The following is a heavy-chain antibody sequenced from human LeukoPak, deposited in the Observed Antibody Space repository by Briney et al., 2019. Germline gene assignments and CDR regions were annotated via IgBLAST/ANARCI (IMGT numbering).Heavy chain of an antibody. CDR3: AGDKTTGGWYEFDY. CDR1: GFTVSSNY. V-gene: IGHV3-53*01. Sequence: GGSLRLSCAASGFTVSSNYMSWVRQGPGKGLEGVSVISNDGDTYYPDSVKGRFTISRDTSKNTVSLQMNSLRAEDTAVYYCAGDKTTGGWYEFDYWGQGTLVTVSS. J-gene: IGHJ4*02. D-gene: IGHD6-19*01. CDR2: ISNDGDT.